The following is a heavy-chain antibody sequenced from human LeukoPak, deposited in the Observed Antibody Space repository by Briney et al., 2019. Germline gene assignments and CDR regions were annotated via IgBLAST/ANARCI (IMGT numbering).Heavy chain of an antibody. Sequence: ASVKVSCKASGYTFTSYGISWVRQAPGQGLEWMGWISAYNGNTNYAQKLQGRVTMTRNTSISTAYMELSSLRSEDTAVYYCARSGDGDFYGYYYYMDVWGKGTTVTISS. J-gene: IGHJ6*03. CDR3: ARSGDGDFYGYYYYMDV. V-gene: IGHV1-18*01. CDR2: ISAYNGNT. CDR1: GYTFTSYG. D-gene: IGHD7-27*01.